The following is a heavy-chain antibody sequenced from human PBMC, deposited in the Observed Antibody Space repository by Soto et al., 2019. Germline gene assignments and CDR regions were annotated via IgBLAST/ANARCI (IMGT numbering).Heavy chain of an antibody. J-gene: IGHJ1*01. V-gene: IGHV4-59*08. CDR3: ASSYGDLSYEYFQH. CDR2: IYYSGST. D-gene: IGHD4-17*01. CDR1: GGSISSYY. Sequence: SETLSLTCTVSGGSISSYYWSWIRQPPGKGLEWIGYIYYSGSTNYNPSLKSRVTISVDTSKNQFSLKLSSVTAADTAVYYCASSYGDLSYEYFQHWGQGTLVTVSS.